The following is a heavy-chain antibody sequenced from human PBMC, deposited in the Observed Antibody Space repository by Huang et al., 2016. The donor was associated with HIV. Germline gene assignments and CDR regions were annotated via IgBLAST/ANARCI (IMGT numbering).Heavy chain of an antibody. J-gene: IGHJ4*02. CDR1: GDFISSTNYS. CDR3: ASQHIGAAATWF. D-gene: IGHD6-13*01. V-gene: IGHV4-39*01. CDR2: FYQSGRT. Sequence: QLQLQESGPGQVKPSETLSLTCTVSGDFISSTNYSGGWIRQSPGKGLAWVGSFYQSGRTHDNPSLKSRVTLSVDTSRNQFSLRLNSVTAADTAVYYCASQHIGAAATWFWGRGTQVAVSS.